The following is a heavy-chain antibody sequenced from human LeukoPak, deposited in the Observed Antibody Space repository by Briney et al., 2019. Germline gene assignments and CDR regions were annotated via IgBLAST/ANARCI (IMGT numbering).Heavy chain of an antibody. Sequence: PGGSLRLSCAASGFAFSIYSLNWVRQTPGKRLEWVSYITCGSNNILYADSVKGRFTISRDNSKNTLYLQMNSLRAEDTAVYYCAKDGEYYYDSSGYQGPEYFQHWGQGTLVTVSS. CDR2: ITCGSNNI. D-gene: IGHD3-22*01. J-gene: IGHJ1*01. CDR1: GFAFSIYS. V-gene: IGHV3-48*01. CDR3: AKDGEYYYDSSGYQGPEYFQH.